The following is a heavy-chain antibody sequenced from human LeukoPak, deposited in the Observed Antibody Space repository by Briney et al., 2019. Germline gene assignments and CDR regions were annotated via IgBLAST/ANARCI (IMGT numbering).Heavy chain of an antibody. CDR1: GFTFDDYG. J-gene: IGHJ3*02. D-gene: IGHD5-18*01. CDR3: ARDLRMDTAMVDAFDI. Sequence: GGSLRLFCAASGFTFDDYGMSWVRQAPGKGLEWVSGINWNGGSTGYADSVKGRFTISRDNAKNSLYLQMNSLRAEDTALYHCARDLRMDTAMVDAFDIWGQGTMVTVSS. CDR2: INWNGGST. V-gene: IGHV3-20*01.